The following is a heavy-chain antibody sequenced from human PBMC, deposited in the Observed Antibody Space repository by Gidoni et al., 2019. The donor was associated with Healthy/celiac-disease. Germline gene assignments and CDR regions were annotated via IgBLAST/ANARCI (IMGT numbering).Heavy chain of an antibody. V-gene: IGHV5-10-1*03. Sequence: EVQLVQSGAEVKRPGEPLRISCRGSGSSFTSYWISWVRQMPGKGLEWMGRIDPSDSYTNDSPSFQGHVTISADKTISTAYLQGSSLKASDTAMYYCARQGGRNYYYGMDVWGQGTTVTGSS. CDR2: IDPSDSYT. J-gene: IGHJ6*02. CDR3: ARQGGRNYYYGMDV. CDR1: GSSFTSYW. D-gene: IGHD1-26*01.